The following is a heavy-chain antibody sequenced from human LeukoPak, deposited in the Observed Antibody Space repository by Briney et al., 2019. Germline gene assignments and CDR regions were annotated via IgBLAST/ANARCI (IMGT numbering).Heavy chain of an antibody. V-gene: IGHV2-5*02. CDR1: GFSLDTSGVG. D-gene: IGHD3-10*01. CDR2: IYWDDYK. Sequence: SGPTLVKPTQTLTLTCTFSGFSLDTSGVGVGWIRQPPGKALEWLAFIYWDDYKRYSPSLKSRLTITKDTSKNQVVLTMTNMDPVDTATYYCAHSEDYYGSVDAFDIWGQGTMVTVSS. CDR3: AHSEDYYGSVDAFDI. J-gene: IGHJ3*02.